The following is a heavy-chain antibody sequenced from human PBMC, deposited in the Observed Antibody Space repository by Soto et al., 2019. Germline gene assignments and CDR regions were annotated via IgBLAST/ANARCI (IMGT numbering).Heavy chain of an antibody. CDR3: ANDRGRRIVVVPAAINADY. V-gene: IGHV3-23*01. J-gene: IGHJ4*02. CDR2: ISGSGGST. CDR1: GFTFSSYA. D-gene: IGHD2-2*02. Sequence: EVQLLESGGGLVQPGGSLRLSCAASGFTFSSYAMSWVRQAPGKGLEWVSAISGSGGSTYYADSVKGRFTISRDNSKNTLYLQMNSLRAEDTAVYYCANDRGRRIVVVPAAINADYWGQGTLVTVSS.